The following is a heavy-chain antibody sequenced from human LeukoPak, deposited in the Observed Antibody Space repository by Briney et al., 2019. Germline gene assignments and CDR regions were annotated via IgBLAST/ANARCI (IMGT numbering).Heavy chain of an antibody. D-gene: IGHD2-2*01. J-gene: IGHJ5*02. CDR2: IKQDGSEK. CDR1: GFTFSSYW. CDR3: AREIRSYCSSTSCLNWFDP. Sequence: GGSLRLSCAASGFTFSSYWMSWVRQAPGEGLEWVANIKQDGSEKYYVDSVKGRFTISRDNAKNSLYLQMNSLRAEDTAVYYCAREIRSYCSSTSCLNWFDPWGQGTLVTVSS. V-gene: IGHV3-7*01.